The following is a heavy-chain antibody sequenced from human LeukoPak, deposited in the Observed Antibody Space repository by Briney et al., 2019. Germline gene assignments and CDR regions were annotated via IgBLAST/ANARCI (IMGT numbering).Heavy chain of an antibody. V-gene: IGHV3-7*03. D-gene: IGHD3-16*01. CDR2: INHNGNVN. CDR3: ARGGGLDV. Sequence: GRSLRLSCAASGFTFSSYWMNWARQAPGKGLEWVASINHNGNVNYYVVSVKGRFTISRDNARNSLYLQMSNLRAEDTAVYFCARGGGLDVWGQGATVTVSS. CDR1: GFTFSSYW. J-gene: IGHJ6*02.